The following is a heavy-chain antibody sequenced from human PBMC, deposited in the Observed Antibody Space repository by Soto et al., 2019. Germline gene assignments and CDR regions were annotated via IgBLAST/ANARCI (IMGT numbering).Heavy chain of an antibody. CDR2: IHYSGTT. Sequence: SETLSLTCTVSGGSMRNYFWTWIRQPPGKGLEWIGYIHYSGTTSFFPSYNPSLRSRVTISEDTSKNQFSLKLLSVTTADTAVYFCAAGEASSRNLAPYYLNFWGQGTLVTVSS. CDR1: GGSMRNYF. V-gene: IGHV4-59*01. J-gene: IGHJ4*02. CDR3: AAGEASSRNLAPYYLNF. D-gene: IGHD6-13*01.